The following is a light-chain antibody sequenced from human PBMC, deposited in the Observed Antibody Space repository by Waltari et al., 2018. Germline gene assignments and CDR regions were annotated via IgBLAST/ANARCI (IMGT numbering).Light chain of an antibody. CDR1: SSNIGGNY. J-gene: IGLJ3*02. V-gene: IGLV1-47*01. CDR2: RDN. CDR3: AARDDSLSGVV. Sequence: QSVLTQPPSASGTPGQRVTISCSGSSSNIGGNYVYWYQQFPGTAPKLLIYRDNQRPSGVPGRFSGSKSGTSASLAISGLRSEDEGDYYCAARDDSLSGVVFGGGTKLTVL.